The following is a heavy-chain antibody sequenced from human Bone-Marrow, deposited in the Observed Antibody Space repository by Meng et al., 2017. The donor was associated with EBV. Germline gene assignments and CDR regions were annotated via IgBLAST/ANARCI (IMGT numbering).Heavy chain of an antibody. J-gene: IGHJ4*02. CDR3: TYCSSTSCYDPRFDY. Sequence: QVLPVQHGAEVKKPGASVKVSCTASGYTFTGYYMHWVRQAPGQGLEWMGRINPNSGGTNYAQKFQGRVTMTRDTSISTAYMELSRLRSDDTAVYYCTYCSSTSCYDPRFDYWGQGTLVTVSS. V-gene: IGHV1-2*06. D-gene: IGHD2-2*01. CDR2: INPNSGGT. CDR1: GYTFTGYY.